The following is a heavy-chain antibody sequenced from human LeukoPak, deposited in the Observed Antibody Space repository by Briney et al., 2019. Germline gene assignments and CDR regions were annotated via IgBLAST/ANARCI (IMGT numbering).Heavy chain of an antibody. J-gene: IGHJ1*01. D-gene: IGHD6-19*01. CDR3: AKEGQWLVRVRYFQH. CDR2: ISYDGSNK. V-gene: IGHV3-30*18. CDR1: GFTFSSYG. Sequence: GGSLRLSCAASGFTFSSYGMHWVRQAPGKGLEWVAVISYDGSNKYYADSVKGRFTISRDNSKNTLYLQMNSLRAEDTAVYYCAKEGQWLVRVRYFQHWGQGTLVTVSS.